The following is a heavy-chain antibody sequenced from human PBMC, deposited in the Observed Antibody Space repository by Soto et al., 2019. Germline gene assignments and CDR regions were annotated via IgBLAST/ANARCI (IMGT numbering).Heavy chain of an antibody. D-gene: IGHD3-22*01. CDR3: ARGPRYYYDSSGYRPGWFDP. CDR1: GGSFSGYY. CDR2: INHSGST. Sequence: QVQLQQWGAGLLKPSETLSLTCAVYGGSFSGYYWSWIRQPPGKGLEWIGEINHSGSTNYNPSLQSRVTISVDTSKNQFSLKLSSVTAADTAVYYCARGPRYYYDSSGYRPGWFDPWGQGTLVTVSS. V-gene: IGHV4-34*01. J-gene: IGHJ5*02.